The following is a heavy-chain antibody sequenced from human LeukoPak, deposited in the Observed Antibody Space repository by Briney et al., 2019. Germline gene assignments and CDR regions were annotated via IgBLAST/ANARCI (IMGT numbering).Heavy chain of an antibody. Sequence: SETLSLTCTVSGGSISSYYWSWIRQPPGKGLEWIGYIYYSGSTNYNPSLKSRVTISVDTSKNQFSLKLSSVTAADTAVYYCARAKYDFWSGYYTWWLDPWGQGTLVTVSS. CDR1: GGSISSYY. D-gene: IGHD3-3*01. CDR3: ARAKYDFWSGYYTWWLDP. J-gene: IGHJ5*02. CDR2: IYYSGST. V-gene: IGHV4-59*01.